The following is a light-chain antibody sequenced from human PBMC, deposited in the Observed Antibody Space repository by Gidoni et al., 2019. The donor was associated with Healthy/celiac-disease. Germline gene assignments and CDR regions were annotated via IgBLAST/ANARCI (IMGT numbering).Light chain of an antibody. Sequence: DIQMTQSPATLSASVGDRVTITCRASQSISSWLGWYQQKPEKAPKLLIYDASGLESGVPSRFSGSGSGTEFTLTISSLQRDDFATDYCQQYNSYPYTFGQGTKLEIK. CDR1: QSISSW. V-gene: IGKV1-5*01. CDR3: QQYNSYPYT. J-gene: IGKJ2*01. CDR2: DAS.